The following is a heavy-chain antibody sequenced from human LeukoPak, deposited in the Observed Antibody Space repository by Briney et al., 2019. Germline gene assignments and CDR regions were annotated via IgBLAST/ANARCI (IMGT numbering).Heavy chain of an antibody. CDR1: GGSISSSSYY. D-gene: IGHD1-26*01. CDR2: IYYSGST. CDR3: ARDTGVEGPTRGISFDY. V-gene: IGHV4-39*07. Sequence: SETLSLTCTVSGGSISSSSYYWGWIRQPPGKGLEWIGSIYYSGSTYYHPSLKSRVTISVDTSKNQFSLMLTSVTAADTAMYYCARDTGVEGPTRGISFDYWGQGTLVTVSS. J-gene: IGHJ4*02.